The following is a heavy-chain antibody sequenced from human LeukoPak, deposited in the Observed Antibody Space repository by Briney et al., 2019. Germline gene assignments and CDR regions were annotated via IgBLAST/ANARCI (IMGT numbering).Heavy chain of an antibody. CDR2: IIPILGTA. Sequence: SVKVFCNPSGHIFSTLSISWVRQAPGQGREWMGGIIPILGTAKYAKKFQGRVTITADEFTSTAHMELSSLRSEDTAVYYCASNTNYYEGSGHYVFDYWGQGTLVTISS. V-gene: IGHV1-69*13. D-gene: IGHD3-22*01. J-gene: IGHJ4*02. CDR1: GHIFSTLS. CDR3: ASNTNYYEGSGHYVFDY.